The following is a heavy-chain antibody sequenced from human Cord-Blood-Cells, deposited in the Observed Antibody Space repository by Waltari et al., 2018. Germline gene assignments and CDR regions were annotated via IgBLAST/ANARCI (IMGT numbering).Heavy chain of an antibody. V-gene: IGHV3-7*01. Sequence: EVQLVESGGGLVQPGGSLRLLWAASGFTFSSYWMRWVRKAPGKGLEWVANIKQDGSEKYYVDSVKGRFTISRDNAKNSLYLQMNSLRAEDTAVYYCARGRSSFFDYWGQGTLVTVSS. CDR2: IKQDGSEK. CDR1: GFTFSSYW. J-gene: IGHJ4*02. D-gene: IGHD6-6*01. CDR3: ARGRSSFFDY.